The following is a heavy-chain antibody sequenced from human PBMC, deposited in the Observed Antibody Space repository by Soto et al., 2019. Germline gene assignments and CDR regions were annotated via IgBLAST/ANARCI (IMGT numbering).Heavy chain of an antibody. D-gene: IGHD6-13*01. CDR3: ARDFSSSSCFDY. Sequence: GGSLRLSCAASGFTFSSYAMHWVRQAPGKGLEWVAVISYDGSNKYYADSVKGRFTISRDNSKNTLYLQTNSLRAEDTAVYYCARDFSSSSCFDYWGQGTLVTVSS. J-gene: IGHJ4*02. CDR2: ISYDGSNK. CDR1: GFTFSSYA. V-gene: IGHV3-30-3*01.